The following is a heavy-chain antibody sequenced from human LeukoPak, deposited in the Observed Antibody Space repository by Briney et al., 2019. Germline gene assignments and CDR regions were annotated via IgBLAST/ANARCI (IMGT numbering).Heavy chain of an antibody. V-gene: IGHV3-74*01. J-gene: IGHJ6*04. CDR2: ITRDGSST. CDR1: GFTFSSSW. Sequence: GGSLRLSCATSGFTFSSSWMHWVRQAPGKGRVWVSRITRDGSSTTYADSVKGRFTTSRENDKNTLYLQIDSLRDDDTAVYYCARDPGYESWSPFWGGMDVWGNGTTVIVSS. D-gene: IGHD3-16*01. CDR3: ARDPGYESWSPFWGGMDV.